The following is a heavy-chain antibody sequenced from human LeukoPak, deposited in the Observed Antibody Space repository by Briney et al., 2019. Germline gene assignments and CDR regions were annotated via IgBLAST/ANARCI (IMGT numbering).Heavy chain of an antibody. D-gene: IGHD2-15*01. CDR3: ARVEVGAANRQWYGMDV. V-gene: IGHV4-59*01. CDR2: VDYRGNT. CDR1: GGSISSYY. J-gene: IGHJ6*02. Sequence: SETLSLTCTISGGSISSYYWSWIRQPPGKGMEWIGYVDYRGNTNYNPSLKSRVTISIDTSKSLFSLKLNSVTAADTAVYYCARVEVGAANRQWYGMDVWGQGTTVTVSS.